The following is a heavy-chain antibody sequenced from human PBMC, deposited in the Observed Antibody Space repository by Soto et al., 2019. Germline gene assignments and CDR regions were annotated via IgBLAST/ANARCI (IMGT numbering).Heavy chain of an antibody. Sequence: QVQLVQSGAEVKKPGSSVKVSCKASGGSLSNYGISWVRQAPGQGLEWMGGIIPVFGTANYAQKFQGRVTITAHDSTSIVYMGVISLRSEDTAVYYCARGDATKIVVTTYYGMDVWGQGTTVTVSS. V-gene: IGHV1-69*12. CDR3: ARGDATKIVVTTYYGMDV. J-gene: IGHJ6*02. D-gene: IGHD4-17*01. CDR2: IIPVFGTA. CDR1: GGSLSNYG.